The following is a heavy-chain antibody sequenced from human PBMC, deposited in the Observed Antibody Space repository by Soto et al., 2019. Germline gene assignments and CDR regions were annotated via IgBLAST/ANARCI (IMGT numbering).Heavy chain of an antibody. CDR1: GGSISSSSYY. CDR2: IYYSGST. V-gene: IGHV4-39*01. D-gene: IGHD3-9*01. CDR3: ARPAGYDILTGYFDY. J-gene: IGHJ4*02. Sequence: QLQLQESGPGLVKPSETLSLTCTVSGGSISSSSYYWGWIRQPPGKGLEWIGSIYYSGSTYFNTSLKSRVTISVDTSKNQFSLKLSSVTAADTAVYYCARPAGYDILTGYFDYWGQGTLVTVSS.